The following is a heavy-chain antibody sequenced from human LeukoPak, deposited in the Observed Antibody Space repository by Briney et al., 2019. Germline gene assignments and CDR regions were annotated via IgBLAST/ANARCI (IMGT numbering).Heavy chain of an antibody. D-gene: IGHD3-22*01. CDR3: ARSGYYDSSGYYTPDY. CDR2: IDEIGRT. CDR1: GDSFSHYY. Sequence: NPSETLSLTCAVYGDSFSHYYWNWIRQSPETGLEWIGEIDEIGRTKYNPSLKSRVTISVDTSKNQFSLKLSSVTAADTAVYYCARSGYYDSSGYYTPDYWGQGTLVTVSS. J-gene: IGHJ4*02. V-gene: IGHV4-34*01.